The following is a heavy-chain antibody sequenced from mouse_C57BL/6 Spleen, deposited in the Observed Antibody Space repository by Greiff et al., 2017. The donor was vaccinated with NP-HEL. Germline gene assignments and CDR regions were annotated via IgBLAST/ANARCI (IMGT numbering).Heavy chain of an antibody. J-gene: IGHJ2*01. CDR1: GYTFTSYS. CDR3: ARSSLVDFDY. D-gene: IGHD6-1*01. V-gene: IGHV1-4*01. CDR2: INPSSGYT. Sequence: VQLQQSGAELARPGASVKMSCKASGYTFTSYSMHWVKQRPGQGLEWIGYINPSSGYTKYNQKFKDKATLTADKSSSTAYMQLSSLTSEDSAVYYCARSSLVDFDYWGQGTTLTVSS.